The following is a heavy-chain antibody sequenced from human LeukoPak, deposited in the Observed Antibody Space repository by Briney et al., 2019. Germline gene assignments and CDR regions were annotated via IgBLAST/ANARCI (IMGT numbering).Heavy chain of an antibody. V-gene: IGHV1-2*02. J-gene: IGHJ4*02. CDR2: INPNSGGT. Sequence: ASVKVSCKASGYTLSSSYMHWVRQAPGQGLEWMGWINPNSGGTNYAQKFQGRVTMTRDTSISTAYMELSRLRSDDTAVYYCARDGGYYYDSSGNFDYWGQGTLVTVSS. CDR3: ARDGGYYYDSSGNFDY. D-gene: IGHD3-22*01. CDR1: GYTLSSSY.